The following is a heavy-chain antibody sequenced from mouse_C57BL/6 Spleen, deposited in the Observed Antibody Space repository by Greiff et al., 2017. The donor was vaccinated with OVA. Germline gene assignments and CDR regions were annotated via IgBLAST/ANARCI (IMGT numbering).Heavy chain of an antibody. V-gene: IGHV1-59*01. J-gene: IGHJ2*01. CDR1: GYTFTSYW. CDR2: IDPSDSYT. CDR3: ARADGNYFDY. D-gene: IGHD2-3*01. Sequence: VQLQQPGAELVRPGTSVKLSCKASGYTFTSYWMHWVKQRPGQGLEWIGVIDPSDSYTNYNQKFKGKATLTVDTSSSTAYMQLSSLTSEDSAVYYCARADGNYFDYWGQGTTLTVSS.